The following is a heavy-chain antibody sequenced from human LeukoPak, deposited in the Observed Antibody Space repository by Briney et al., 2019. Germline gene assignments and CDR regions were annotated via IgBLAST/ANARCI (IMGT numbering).Heavy chain of an antibody. CDR3: ARAGAWIQLWPDAFDI. CDR1: GGTISSYF. Sequence: SETLSLTCTVSGGTISSYFWSWIRQPPGKGLQWIGYIYYSGSTKYNPSLKNRITISVDTSKNQFSLKVSSVTAADTAVYYCARAGAWIQLWPDAFDIWGQGTMVTVSS. CDR2: IYYSGST. V-gene: IGHV4-59*01. D-gene: IGHD5-18*01. J-gene: IGHJ3*02.